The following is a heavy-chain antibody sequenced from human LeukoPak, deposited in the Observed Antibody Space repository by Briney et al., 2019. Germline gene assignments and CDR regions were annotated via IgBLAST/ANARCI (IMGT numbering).Heavy chain of an antibody. D-gene: IGHD6-13*01. J-gene: IGHJ6*03. CDR1: GGTFSSYA. CDR3: ATERPIAAAANGYYYYYDMDV. Sequence: GASVKVSCKASGGTFSSYAISWVRQAPGQGLEWMGGIIPIFGTANYAQKFQGRVTITTDESTSTAYMELSSLRSEDTAVYYCATERPIAAAANGYYYYYDMDVWGKGTTVTVSS. CDR2: IIPIFGTA. V-gene: IGHV1-69*05.